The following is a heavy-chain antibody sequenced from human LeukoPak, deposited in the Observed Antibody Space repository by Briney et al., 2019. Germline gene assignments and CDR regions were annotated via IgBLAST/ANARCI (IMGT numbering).Heavy chain of an antibody. CDR3: ARAKSDDY. Sequence: ASVKVSCKASGYTFTSYGISWVRQAPGQGLEWMGCINTYNGNTNYAPKLQDRVTMTTDTSTSTAYMELRSLRSDDTAVYYCARAKSDDYWGQGTLVTVSS. CDR2: INTYNGNT. D-gene: IGHD4/OR15-4a*01. V-gene: IGHV1-18*01. CDR1: GYTFTSYG. J-gene: IGHJ4*02.